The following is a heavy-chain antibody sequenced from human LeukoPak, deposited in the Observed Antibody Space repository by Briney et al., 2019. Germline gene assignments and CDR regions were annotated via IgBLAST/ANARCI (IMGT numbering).Heavy chain of an antibody. CDR1: GGSISSSSYY. D-gene: IGHD3-22*01. CDR2: IYYSGGT. V-gene: IGHV4-39*01. CDR3: ATGYYDSSGYCFDY. J-gene: IGHJ4*02. Sequence: PSETLSLTCTVSGGSISSSSYYWGWIRQPPGKGLEWIGSIYYSGGTYYNPSLKSRVTISVDTSKNQFSLKLSSVTAADTAVYYCATGYYDSSGYCFDYWGQGTLVTVSS.